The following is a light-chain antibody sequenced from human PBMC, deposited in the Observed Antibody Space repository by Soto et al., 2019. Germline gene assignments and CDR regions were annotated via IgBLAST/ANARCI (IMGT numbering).Light chain of an antibody. CDR1: QSVGGH. CDR2: DAS. CDR3: QQRNNWPSSTT. V-gene: IGKV3-11*01. Sequence: EIVLTQSPATLSLSLGERATLSCRASQSVGGHLAWYQQKPGQAPRLLIYDASDRATGIPARFSGSGSKTDFTLTISSLEPDDFSVYYCQQRNNWPSSTTLGPGSRLEIK. J-gene: IGKJ5*01.